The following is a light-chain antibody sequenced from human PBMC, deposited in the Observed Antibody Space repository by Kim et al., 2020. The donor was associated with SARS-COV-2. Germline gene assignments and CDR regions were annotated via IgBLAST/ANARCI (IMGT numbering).Light chain of an antibody. Sequence: DIVMTQSPLSLPVTXGEPASISCRSSQSLLHSNGYNYLDWYLQKPGQSPQLLIYLGSNRASGVPDRFSGSGSGTDFTLKISRVEAEDVGVYYCMQALQTRLTFGQGTKLEI. CDR1: QSLLHSNGYNY. V-gene: IGKV2-28*01. J-gene: IGKJ2*01. CDR3: MQALQTRLT. CDR2: LGS.